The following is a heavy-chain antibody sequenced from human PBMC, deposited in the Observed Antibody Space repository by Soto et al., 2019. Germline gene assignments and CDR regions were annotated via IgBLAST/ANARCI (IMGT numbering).Heavy chain of an antibody. V-gene: IGHV1-18*01. Sequence: QVQLVQSGAEVKKPGASVKVSCKASGYTFTSYGISWVRQAPGQGLEWMGWISAYNGNTNYAQKLQGRVTMTTDTSTSTAYMERRSLRSDDTAVYYCARVIGGYDILTGYYRPYDFDYWGQGTLVTVSS. CDR2: ISAYNGNT. CDR3: ARVIGGYDILTGYYRPYDFDY. CDR1: GYTFTSYG. D-gene: IGHD3-9*01. J-gene: IGHJ4*02.